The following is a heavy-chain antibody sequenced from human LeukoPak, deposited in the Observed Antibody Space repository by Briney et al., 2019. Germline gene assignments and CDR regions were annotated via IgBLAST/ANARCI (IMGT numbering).Heavy chain of an antibody. CDR3: ARGVVVTAILAVAFDI. CDR1: GFTFDDYG. CDR2: INWDAGGT. V-gene: IGHV3-20*04. J-gene: IGHJ3*02. Sequence: GGSLRLSCAASGFTFDDYGMSWVRQAPGKGLEWVSGINWDAGGTGYADSVKGRFTVSRDNAKNSLYLQMNSLRAEDTALYYCARGVVVTAILAVAFDIWGQGTMVTVSS. D-gene: IGHD2-21*02.